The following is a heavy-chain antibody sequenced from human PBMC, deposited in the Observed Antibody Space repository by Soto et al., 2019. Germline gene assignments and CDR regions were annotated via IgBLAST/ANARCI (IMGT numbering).Heavy chain of an antibody. CDR1: GFTFSSYG. V-gene: IGHV3-30*18. CDR2: VSHDGRNT. Sequence: GGSLRLSCAASGFTFSSYGMHWVRQAPGKGLEWVAVVSHDGRNTHYADSVKGRFTISRDSSENTVSLEMTSLRAEDTAVYYCAKGGRQWLVTSDFNYWGQGALVTVSS. CDR3: AKGGRQWLVTSDFNY. J-gene: IGHJ4*02. D-gene: IGHD6-19*01.